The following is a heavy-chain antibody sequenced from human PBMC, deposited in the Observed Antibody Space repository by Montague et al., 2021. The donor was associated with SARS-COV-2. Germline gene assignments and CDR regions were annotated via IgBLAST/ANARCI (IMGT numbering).Heavy chain of an antibody. D-gene: IGHD3-9*01. CDR1: GFTFSSYA. CDR2: ISHEGSYK. CDR3: ARDLESTGYFDPYYYHGMDV. Sequence: SLRLSCAASGFTFSSYALHWVRQAPGKGLEWVADISHEGSYKYYADSVKGRFTISRDNSKNTLYLHMSSLRAEDTALYYCARDLESTGYFDPYYYHGMDVWGQGTTVTVSS. J-gene: IGHJ6*02. V-gene: IGHV3-30*04.